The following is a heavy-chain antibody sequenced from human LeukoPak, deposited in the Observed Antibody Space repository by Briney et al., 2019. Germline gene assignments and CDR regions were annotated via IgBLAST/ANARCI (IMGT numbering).Heavy chain of an antibody. CDR1: GGSISSSSYY. D-gene: IGHD4-17*01. J-gene: IGHJ4*02. Sequence: NPSETLSLTCTVSGGSISSSSYYWGWIRQPPGKGLEWIGSIYYSGSTYYNPSLKSRVTISVDTSKNQFSLKLSSVTAADTAVYYCARGAKFGDYVLGIDYWGQGTLVTVSS. V-gene: IGHV4-39*07. CDR2: IYYSGST. CDR3: ARGAKFGDYVLGIDY.